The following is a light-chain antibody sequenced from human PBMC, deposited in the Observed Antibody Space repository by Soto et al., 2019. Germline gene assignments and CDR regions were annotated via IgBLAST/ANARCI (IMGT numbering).Light chain of an antibody. Sequence: ILMTQSPATLSVSERERATLTCRASRSIGSKLAWYQQKPGQAPRLLFYGASTRATGIPARFSGSGSGTEFTTTISSLQSEDFAVYYCQQYNNWSLTFCGGTNVDIK. V-gene: IGKV3D-15*01. CDR3: QQYNNWSLT. J-gene: IGKJ4*01. CDR2: GAS. CDR1: RSIGSK.